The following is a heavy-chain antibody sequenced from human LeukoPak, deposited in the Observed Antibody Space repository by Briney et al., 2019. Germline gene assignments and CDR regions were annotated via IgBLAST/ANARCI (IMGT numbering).Heavy chain of an antibody. CDR1: GGSISSYY. V-gene: IGHV4-59*01. J-gene: IGHJ6*02. Sequence: PSETQSLTCTVSGGSISSYYWSWIRQPPGKGLEWIGYIYYSGSTNYNPSLKSRVTISVDTSNNQFSLKLSSVTAADTAVYYCARGGSSGYRTFYYYYGMDVWGQGTTVTVSS. CDR3: ARGGSSGYRTFYYYYGMDV. CDR2: IYYSGST. D-gene: IGHD3-22*01.